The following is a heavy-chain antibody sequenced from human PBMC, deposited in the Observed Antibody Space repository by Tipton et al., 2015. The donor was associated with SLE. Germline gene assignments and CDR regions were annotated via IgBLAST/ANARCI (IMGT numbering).Heavy chain of an antibody. J-gene: IGHJ4*02. CDR2: IYSRGST. CDR3: ARSVLGGLYGIDY. D-gene: IGHD3-16*01. V-gene: IGHV4-61*02. Sequence: TLSLTCTVSGGSISSGSYYWSWIRQSAGKGLEWIGRIYSRGSTNYNLSLKSRVSISLDTSKNQFSLKLSSVTAADTAVYYCARSVLGGLYGIDYWGQGALVTVPS. CDR1: GGSISSGSYY.